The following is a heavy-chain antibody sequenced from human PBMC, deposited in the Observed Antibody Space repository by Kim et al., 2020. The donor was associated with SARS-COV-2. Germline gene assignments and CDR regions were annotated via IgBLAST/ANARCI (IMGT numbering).Heavy chain of an antibody. CDR3: AGGRAVAAGSHYYYYGMDV. J-gene: IGHJ6*02. D-gene: IGHD6-13*01. CDR2: INHSGST. Sequence: SETLSLTCAVYGGSFSGYYWSWIRQPPGKGLEWIGEINHSGSTNYNPSLKSRVTISVDTSKNQFSLKLSSVTAADTAVYYCAGGRAVAAGSHYYYYGMDVWGQGTTVTVSS. V-gene: IGHV4-34*01. CDR1: GGSFSGYY.